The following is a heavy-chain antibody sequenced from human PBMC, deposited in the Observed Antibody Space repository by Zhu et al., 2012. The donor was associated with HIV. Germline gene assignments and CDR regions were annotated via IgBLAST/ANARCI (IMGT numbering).Heavy chain of an antibody. D-gene: IGHD3-16*01. Sequence: QVQLHQWGAGLLKPSETLSLTCAVYGGSFSGYYWSWIRQPPGKGLEWIGEINHSGSTNYNPSLKSRVTISVDTSKKQFSLKLSSVTAADTAVYYCASSFYVWSREFVRNGLTYFDYVGPGEPWSTVSS. CDR2: INHSGST. CDR3: ASSFYVWSREFVRNGLTYFDY. V-gene: IGHV4-34*01. CDR1: GGSFSGYY. J-gene: IGHJ4*02.